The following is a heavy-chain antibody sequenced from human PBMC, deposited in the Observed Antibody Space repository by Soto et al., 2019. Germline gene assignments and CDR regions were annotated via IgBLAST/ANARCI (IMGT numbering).Heavy chain of an antibody. J-gene: IGHJ6*02. CDR3: ARVGRHYGMDV. CDR1: GGSFSVYY. V-gene: IGHV4-34*01. CDR2: INHSGST. Sequence: PSETLSLTCAVYGGSFSVYYWSWIRQPPGKGLEWIGEINHSGSTNYNPSLKSRVTISVDTSKNQFSLKLSSVTAADTAVYYCARVGRHYGMDVWGQGTTVTVSS.